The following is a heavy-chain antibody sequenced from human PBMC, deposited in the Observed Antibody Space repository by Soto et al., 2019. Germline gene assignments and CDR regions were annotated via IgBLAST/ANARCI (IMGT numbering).Heavy chain of an antibody. J-gene: IGHJ4*02. D-gene: IGHD3-16*02. V-gene: IGHV3-30*18. Sequence: GGSLRLSCAASGLTFSSYGMHWVRQAPGKGLEWVAVISYGGNNKYYEDSVKVRFTISRDNSRNTLYLQMNSLRPDDTAVYFSAKDFDEKAWGTYRGQFASWGQGTLVTVSS. CDR2: ISYGGNNK. CDR3: AKDFDEKAWGTYRGQFAS. CDR1: GLTFSSYG.